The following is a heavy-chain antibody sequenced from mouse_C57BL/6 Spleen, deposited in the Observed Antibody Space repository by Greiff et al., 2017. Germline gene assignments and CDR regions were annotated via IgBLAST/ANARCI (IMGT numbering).Heavy chain of an antibody. J-gene: IGHJ1*03. Sequence: EVQLQQPGPELVKPGASVKISCKASGYTFTDYYMDWVKQSHGKGLEWIGDINPNNGGTIYNQKFKGKATLTVDKSSSTAYMELRSLTSEDTAVYYCARDWRYFGVWGKGTTVTVSS. CDR1: GYTFTDYY. CDR2: INPNNGGT. CDR3: ARDWRYFGV. V-gene: IGHV1-18*01.